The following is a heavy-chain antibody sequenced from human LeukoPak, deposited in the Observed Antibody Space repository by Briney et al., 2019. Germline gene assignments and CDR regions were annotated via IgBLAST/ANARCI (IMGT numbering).Heavy chain of an antibody. CDR1: GGSISSSSYY. CDR2: IYYSGST. J-gene: IGHJ4*02. CDR3: ARGSLAGSYHY. Sequence: PSETLSLTCTVSGGSISSSSYYWGWIRQPPGKGLEWIGSIYYSGSTYYNPSLKSRVTISVDTSKNQFSLKLSSVTAADTAVYYCARGSLAGSYHYWGQGTLVTVSS. D-gene: IGHD3-10*01. V-gene: IGHV4-39*07.